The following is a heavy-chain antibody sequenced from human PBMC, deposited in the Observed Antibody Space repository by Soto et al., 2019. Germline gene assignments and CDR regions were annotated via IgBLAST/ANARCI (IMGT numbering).Heavy chain of an antibody. CDR3: ARRDSGGFYRFFDS. J-gene: IGHJ4*02. CDR1: GGSLSTNP. CDR2: TGSGTGPG. D-gene: IGHD2-15*01. V-gene: IGHV1-69*06. Sequence: QVQLVQSGTEVKKPGSSVKVSCKASGGSLSTNPISWVRQAPGQGLEWMGGTGSGTGPGNHAQKFQGRLTVTADKSTSTVYLELTTLSSEDTTVYYCARRDSGGFYRFFDSWGQGPLVTVSS.